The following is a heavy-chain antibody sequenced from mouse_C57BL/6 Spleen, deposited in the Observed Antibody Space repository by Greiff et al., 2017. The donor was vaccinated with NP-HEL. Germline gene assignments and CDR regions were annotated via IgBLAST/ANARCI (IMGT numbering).Heavy chain of an antibody. CDR3: AREASNFWYFDV. Sequence: QVQLKQPGAELVKPGASVKLSCKASGYTFTSYWMHWVKQRPGRGLEWIGRIDPNSGGTKYNEKFKSKATLTVDKPSSTAYMQLSSLTSEDSAVYYCAREASNFWYFDVWGTGTTVTVSS. CDR2: IDPNSGGT. CDR1: GYTFTSYW. J-gene: IGHJ1*03. V-gene: IGHV1-72*01. D-gene: IGHD2-5*01.